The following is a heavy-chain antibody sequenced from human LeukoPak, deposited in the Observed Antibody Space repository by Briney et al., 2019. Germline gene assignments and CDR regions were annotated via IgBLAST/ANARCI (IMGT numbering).Heavy chain of an antibody. CDR2: IYYSGST. Sequence: KPSETLSLTCTVSGGSVSSGGYYWSWIRQPPGKGLEWIGYIYYSGSTNYNPSLKSRVTISVDTSKDQFSLKLSSVTAADTAVYYCAREEGYSYGHFDYWGQGTLVTVSS. CDR3: AREEGYSYGHFDY. D-gene: IGHD5-18*01. V-gene: IGHV4-61*08. J-gene: IGHJ4*02. CDR1: GGSVSSGGYY.